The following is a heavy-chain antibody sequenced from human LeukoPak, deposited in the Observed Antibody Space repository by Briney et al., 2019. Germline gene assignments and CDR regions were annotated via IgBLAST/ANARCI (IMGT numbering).Heavy chain of an antibody. D-gene: IGHD4-17*01. CDR3: AKNQVTTSTYYFDY. V-gene: IGHV3-23*01. CDR2: ISGSGDST. Sequence: GGSLRLSCVESGFTFRSPWMAWLRQAPGKGLEWVSAISGSGDSTYYGDSVKGRFTISRDNSKNTLYLQMNSLRAEDTAVYYCAKNQVTTSTYYFDYWGQGTLVTVSS. CDR1: GFTFRSPW. J-gene: IGHJ4*02.